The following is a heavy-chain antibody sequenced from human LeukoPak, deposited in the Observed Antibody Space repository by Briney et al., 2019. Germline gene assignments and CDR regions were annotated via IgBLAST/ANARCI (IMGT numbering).Heavy chain of an antibody. J-gene: IGHJ2*01. D-gene: IGHD1-26*01. CDR2: ISNDGTNK. Sequence: PGGSLRLSCAASGFTFSCCGVHWVRQAPGKGLEWVAVISNDGTNKYYADSVKGRLTISRDNSKNTLYLQMNSLGAEDTAVYYCAKKSGSYWYFDLWGRGTLVTVSS. CDR3: AKKSGSYWYFDL. CDR1: GFTFSCCG. V-gene: IGHV3-30*18.